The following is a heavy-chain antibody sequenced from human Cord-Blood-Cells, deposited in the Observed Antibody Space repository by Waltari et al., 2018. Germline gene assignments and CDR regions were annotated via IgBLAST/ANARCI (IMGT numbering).Heavy chain of an antibody. CDR1: GGTFSSYA. Sequence: QVQLVQSGAEVKKPGSSVKVSCKASGGTFSSYAIRCVRHAPGQGLEWMGGIIPIFGTANYAQKFQGRVTITADESTSTAYMELSSLRSEDTAVYYCAREGYSSSWYDAFDIWGQGTMVTVSS. CDR3: AREGYSSSWYDAFDI. J-gene: IGHJ3*02. V-gene: IGHV1-69*01. D-gene: IGHD6-13*01. CDR2: IIPIFGTA.